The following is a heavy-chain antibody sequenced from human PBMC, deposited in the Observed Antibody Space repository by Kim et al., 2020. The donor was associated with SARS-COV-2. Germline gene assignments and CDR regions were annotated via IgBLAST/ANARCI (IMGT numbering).Heavy chain of an antibody. Sequence: ASVKVSCKSSGYTFTSHFYHWVRQAPGQGLEWLGQIHPGGTGTCYAQKLQGRVTITWDTSTSTVYMELSDLRSDDTAVYYCARETAVAGRNFDYWGQGTLVAVST. D-gene: IGHD6-19*01. J-gene: IGHJ4*02. V-gene: IGHV1-46*04. CDR3: ARETAVAGRNFDY. CDR1: GYTFTSHF. CDR2: IHPGGTGT.